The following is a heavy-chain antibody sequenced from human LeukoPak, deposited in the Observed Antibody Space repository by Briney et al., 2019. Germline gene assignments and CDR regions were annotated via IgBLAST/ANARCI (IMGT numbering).Heavy chain of an antibody. J-gene: IGHJ3*02. V-gene: IGHV4-34*01. Sequence: SETLSLTCAVYGGSFSGYYWSWIRQPPGKGLEWIAEINHSGSTNYNPSLKSRVTISVDTSKNQFSLKLSSVTAADTAVYYCARSLAVAGEQYDAFDIWGQGTMVTVSS. CDR3: ARSLAVAGEQYDAFDI. D-gene: IGHD6-19*01. CDR1: GGSFSGYY. CDR2: INHSGST.